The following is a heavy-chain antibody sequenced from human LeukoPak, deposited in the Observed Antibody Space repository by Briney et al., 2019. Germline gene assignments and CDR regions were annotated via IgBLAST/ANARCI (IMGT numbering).Heavy chain of an antibody. D-gene: IGHD6-6*01. CDR3: ARVRSSSGRRYFDY. CDR1: GFTFSNYW. J-gene: IGHJ4*02. V-gene: IGHV3-7*01. Sequence: PGGSLRLSCAASGFTFSNYWMTWVRQAPGKGLEWVANIKQDGSEISYVDSVKGRFTISGDNAKNSLYLQMNNLRVEDTAVYYCARVRSSSGRRYFDYWGQGTLVTVSS. CDR2: IKQDGSEI.